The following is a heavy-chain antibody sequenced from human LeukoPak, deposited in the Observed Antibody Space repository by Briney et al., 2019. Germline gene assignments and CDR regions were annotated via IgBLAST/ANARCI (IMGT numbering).Heavy chain of an antibody. V-gene: IGHV3-23*01. J-gene: IGHJ4*02. CDR2: ISVSGNT. D-gene: IGHD2-21*01. CDR3: AKAPVTTCSGAYCYPFDY. CDR1: GFTFSYYA. Sequence: GGSLRLSCAASGFTFSYYAMSWVRQAPGKGLEWVSAISVSGNTYHADSVKGRFTISRDSSKNTLYLQMNRLRAEDAAVYYCAKAPVTTCSGAYCYPFDYWGQGTLVTVSS.